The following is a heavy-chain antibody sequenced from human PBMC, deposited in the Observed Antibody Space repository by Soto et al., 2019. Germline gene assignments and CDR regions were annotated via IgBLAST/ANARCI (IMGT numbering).Heavy chain of an antibody. V-gene: IGHV3-48*02. J-gene: IGHJ3*02. D-gene: IGHD4-17*01. CDR3: ARLTSTSTVTTFWEDAFAI. CDR1: GFTFSSYS. Sequence: PGGSLRLSCAASGFTFSSYSMNWVRQAPGKGLEWVSYISSSSSTIYYADSVKGRFTISRDNAKNSLYLQMNSLRDEDTAVYYCARLTSTSTVTTFWEDAFAIWGQGTMDTGSS. CDR2: ISSSSSTI.